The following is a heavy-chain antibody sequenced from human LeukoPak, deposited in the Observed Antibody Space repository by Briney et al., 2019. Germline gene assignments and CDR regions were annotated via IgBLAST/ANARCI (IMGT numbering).Heavy chain of an antibody. CDR1: GYSFTSYW. J-gene: IGHJ4*02. D-gene: IGHD1-1*01. CDR3: ARHETGPYFDY. V-gene: IGHV5-51*01. Sequence: GESLKISCKGSGYSFTSYWIGWVRQMRGHGLEWMGIIYPGDSGTRYSPSFQVQITISADKSISTAYLQWSSLKASDTAIYYCARHETGPYFDYWGQGTLVTVSS. CDR2: IYPGDSGT.